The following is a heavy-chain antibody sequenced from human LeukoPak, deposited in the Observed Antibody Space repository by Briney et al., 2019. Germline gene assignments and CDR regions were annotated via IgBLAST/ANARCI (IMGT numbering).Heavy chain of an antibody. CDR2: IYSSGST. J-gene: IGHJ3*02. Sequence: SESLSLTCTVSGGSISSYHWSWIRQPPGKGLQWIGFIYSSGSTNYNPSLKSRVTISLDTSKNQFSLRVSSVTSADTAVYYCARGNSGYDYAFDIWGQGTMVTVSS. V-gene: IGHV4-59*01. D-gene: IGHD5-12*01. CDR1: GGSISSYH. CDR3: ARGNSGYDYAFDI.